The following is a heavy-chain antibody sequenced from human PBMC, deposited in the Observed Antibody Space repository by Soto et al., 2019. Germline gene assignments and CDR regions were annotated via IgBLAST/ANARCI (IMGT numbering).Heavy chain of an antibody. CDR3: ARVGTYKNYYYYGMDV. CDR1: GGSISSYY. J-gene: IGHJ6*02. D-gene: IGHD1-1*01. Sequence: PSETLSLTCTVSGGSISSYYWNWIRQPPGKGLEWIGYISYSGSTNYNPSLKSRVTISVDTSKNQFSLKLSSVTAADTAVYYCARVGTYKNYYYYGMDVWGQGSTVTGSS. CDR2: ISYSGST. V-gene: IGHV4-59*01.